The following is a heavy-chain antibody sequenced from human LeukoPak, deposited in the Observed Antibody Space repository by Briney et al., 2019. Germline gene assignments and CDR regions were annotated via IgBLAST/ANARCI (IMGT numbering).Heavy chain of an antibody. D-gene: IGHD1-26*01. CDR1: GFTFSSYA. J-gene: IGHJ4*02. Sequence: GGSLRLSCAASGFTFSSYAISWVRQAPGKGLEWVSAISGSGGSAYSADSVKGRFTISRDNAKNTLFLQMNSLRAEDTAVYYCARSLGGSFDYWGQGTLVTVSS. CDR2: ISGSGGSA. V-gene: IGHV3-23*01. CDR3: ARSLGGSFDY.